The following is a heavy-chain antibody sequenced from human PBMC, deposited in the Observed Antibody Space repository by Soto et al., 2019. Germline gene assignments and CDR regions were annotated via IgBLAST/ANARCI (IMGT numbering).Heavy chain of an antibody. V-gene: IGHV3-23*01. Sequence: PGGSLRLSCAASGFTFSSYAMSWVRQAPGKGLEWVSAIGGSGRSTYYADSVKGRFTISRDNSKNTLYLQMNSLRAEDTAVYYCAKDRWELLGRGAFDIWGQGTMVTVSS. CDR3: AKDRWELLGRGAFDI. D-gene: IGHD1-26*01. CDR1: GFTFSSYA. CDR2: IGGSGRST. J-gene: IGHJ3*02.